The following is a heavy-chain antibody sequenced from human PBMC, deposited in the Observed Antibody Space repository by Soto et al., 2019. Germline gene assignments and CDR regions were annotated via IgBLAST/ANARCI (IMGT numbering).Heavy chain of an antibody. J-gene: IGHJ4*02. CDR2: ISYDGSNK. D-gene: IGHD2-15*01. CDR1: GFTFSNYD. Sequence: QLQLVESGGGVVQPGRSLRLSCAASGFTFSNYDMHWVRQAPGKGLEWVAVISYDGSNKYYADSVKGRFTISRDNSKNTMYLQMNSLRAEDTAVFYCVKGVVVVAAASDYFDYWRQGTLVTVSS. V-gene: IGHV3-30*18. CDR3: VKGVVVVAAASDYFDY.